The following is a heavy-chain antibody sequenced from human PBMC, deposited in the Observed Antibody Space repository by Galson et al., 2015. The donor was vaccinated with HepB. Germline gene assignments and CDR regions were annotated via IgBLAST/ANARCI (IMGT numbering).Heavy chain of an antibody. J-gene: IGHJ4*02. D-gene: IGHD6-13*01. Sequence: SLRLSCAASGFTFSSYSMNWVRQAPGKGLEWVSSISSSSSYIYYADSVKGRFTISRDNAKNSLYLQMNSLRAEDTAVYYCARDSRAAAGTIDYWGQGTLVTVSS. CDR2: ISSSSSYI. CDR3: ARDSRAAAGTIDY. V-gene: IGHV3-21*01. CDR1: GFTFSSYS.